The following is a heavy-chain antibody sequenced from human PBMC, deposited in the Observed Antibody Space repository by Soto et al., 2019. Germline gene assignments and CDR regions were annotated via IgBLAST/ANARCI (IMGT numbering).Heavy chain of an antibody. CDR1: GGSFSGYY. V-gene: IGHV4-34*01. CDR2: INHSGST. CDR3: ARDIGLPFDY. J-gene: IGHJ4*02. D-gene: IGHD4-17*01. Sequence: PSETLSLTCAVYGGSFSGYYWSWIRQPPGKGLEWIGEINHSGSTNYNPSLKSRVTISVDTSKNQFSLKLSSVTAADTAVYYCARDIGLPFDYWGQGTLVTVSS.